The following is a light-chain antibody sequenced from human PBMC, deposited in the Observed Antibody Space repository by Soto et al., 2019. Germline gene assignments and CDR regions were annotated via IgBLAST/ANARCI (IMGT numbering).Light chain of an antibody. CDR1: SGDVGGYNY. CDR2: EVS. V-gene: IGLV2-14*01. Sequence: QSVLTQPASVSGSPGQSITISCTGTSGDVGGYNYVSWYQQHPGKAPKLMIYEVSNRPSGVSNRFSGSKSGNTASLTISGLQAEDEADYYCSSYTSSSTLEFGGGTKLTVL. CDR3: SSYTSSSTLE. J-gene: IGLJ2*01.